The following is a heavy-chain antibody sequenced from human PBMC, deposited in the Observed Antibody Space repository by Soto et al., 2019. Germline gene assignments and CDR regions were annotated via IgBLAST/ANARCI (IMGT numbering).Heavy chain of an antibody. J-gene: IGHJ5*01. CDR2: ISHDGSNK. CDR1: GFTFSSYG. V-gene: IGHV3-30*18. Sequence: QVQLVESGGGVVQPGRSLRLSCAASGFTFSSYGMHWVRQAPGKGLEWVAVISHDGSNKYYADSVKGRFTISRENYKNTLYLRMNILSAEDTCVYYCAKVAPELRFYSFPSWGRGTLVTVSS. D-gene: IGHD1-7*01. CDR3: AKVAPELRFYSFPS.